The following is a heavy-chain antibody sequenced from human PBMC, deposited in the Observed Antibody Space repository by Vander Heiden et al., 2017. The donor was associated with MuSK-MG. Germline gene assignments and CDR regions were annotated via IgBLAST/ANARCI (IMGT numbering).Heavy chain of an antibody. CDR2: INAGNGNT. Sequence: HVQLVQSGAEVKKPGASVKVSCKASGYTFTSYAMHWVRQAPGQRLEWMGWINAGNGNTKYSQKFQGRVTITRDTSASTAYMELSSLRSEDTAVYYCARRRYCSGGSCKSSLGGFDPWGQGTLVTVSS. CDR3: ARRRYCSGGSCKSSLGGFDP. D-gene: IGHD2-15*01. V-gene: IGHV1-3*01. J-gene: IGHJ5*02. CDR1: GYTFTSYA.